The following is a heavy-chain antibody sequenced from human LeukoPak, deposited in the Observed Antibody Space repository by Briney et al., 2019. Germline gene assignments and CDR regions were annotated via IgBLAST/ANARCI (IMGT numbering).Heavy chain of an antibody. Sequence: GGSLRLFCAASGFTFSSYEMNWVRQAPGKGLEWVSYISSSGSTIYYADSVKGRFTISRDNAKNSLYLQMNSLRAEDTAVYYCASGAGSSEADYWGQGTLVTVSS. V-gene: IGHV3-48*03. J-gene: IGHJ4*02. CDR3: ASGAGSSEADY. D-gene: IGHD1-26*01. CDR2: ISSSGSTI. CDR1: GFTFSSYE.